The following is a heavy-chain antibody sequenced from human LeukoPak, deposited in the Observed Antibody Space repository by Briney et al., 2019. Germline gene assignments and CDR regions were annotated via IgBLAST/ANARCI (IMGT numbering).Heavy chain of an antibody. CDR1: GGTFSSYA. J-gene: IGHJ5*02. CDR2: ISAYNGNT. D-gene: IGHD3-22*01. CDR3: ARDPYYYERSGYYLNCFDP. V-gene: IGHV1-18*01. Sequence: GASVKVSCKASGGTFSSYAISWVRQAPGQGLEWMGWISAYNGNTNLAQKFQGRVTMTIDTATSTVYMEVRSLRSDDTAVYYCARDPYYYERSGYYLNCFDPWGQGTLVTVSS.